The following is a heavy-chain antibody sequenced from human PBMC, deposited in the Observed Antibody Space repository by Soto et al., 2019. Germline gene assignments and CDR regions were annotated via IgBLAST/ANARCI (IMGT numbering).Heavy chain of an antibody. CDR3: ASSLVRPPDAFDI. D-gene: IGHD6-13*01. Sequence: QVQLVQSGAEVKKPGASVKVSCKASGYTFTSYGISWVRQAPGQGLEWMGWISAYNGNTNYAQKLQGKVPMTTDTSKSPAYMELRSLRSDDTAVYYCASSLVRPPDAFDIWGQGTMVTVSS. V-gene: IGHV1-18*01. J-gene: IGHJ3*02. CDR2: ISAYNGNT. CDR1: GYTFTSYG.